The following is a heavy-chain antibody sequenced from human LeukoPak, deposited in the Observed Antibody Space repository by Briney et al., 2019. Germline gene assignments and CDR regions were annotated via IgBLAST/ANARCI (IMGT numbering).Heavy chain of an antibody. V-gene: IGHV3-23*01. CDR1: GFTFSSYA. Sequence: GGSLRPSCAASGFTFSSYAMSWVRQAPGKGLEWVSAISGSGGSTYYADSVKGRFTISRDNSKNTLYLQMNSLRAEDTAVYYCAKVGGSSSWSKTTRYYFDYWGQGTLVTVSS. D-gene: IGHD6-13*01. CDR3: AKVGGSSSWSKTTRYYFDY. CDR2: ISGSGGST. J-gene: IGHJ4*02.